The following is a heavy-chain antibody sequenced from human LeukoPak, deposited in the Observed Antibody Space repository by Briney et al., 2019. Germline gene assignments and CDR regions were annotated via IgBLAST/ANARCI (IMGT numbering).Heavy chain of an antibody. CDR2: ISAYNGNT. Sequence: GASVKVSCKASGYTFTTYGISWVRQAPGQGLEWMGWISAYNGNTNYAKNVQGRVTMTTDTSTSTAYLEVRSLRYDDTAVYFCARDLIAVRPGWFDPWGQGTLVIVSS. CDR3: ARDLIAVRPGWFDP. D-gene: IGHD6-19*01. V-gene: IGHV1-18*04. CDR1: GYTFTTYG. J-gene: IGHJ5*02.